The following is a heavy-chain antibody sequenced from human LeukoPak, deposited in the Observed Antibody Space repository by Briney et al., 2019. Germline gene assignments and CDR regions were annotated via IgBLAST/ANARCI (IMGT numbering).Heavy chain of an antibody. CDR1: GYTFASYG. V-gene: IGHV1-18*01. D-gene: IGHD7-27*01. J-gene: IGHJ6*02. CDR2: ISAYNGNT. CDR3: AWGLLQYYYYYGMDV. Sequence: ASVKVSCKASGYTFASYGISWVRQAPGQGLEWMGWISAYNGNTNYAQKLQGRVTMTTDTSTSTAFMELRSLRSDDTAVYYCAWGLLQYYYYYGMDVWGQGTTVTVSS.